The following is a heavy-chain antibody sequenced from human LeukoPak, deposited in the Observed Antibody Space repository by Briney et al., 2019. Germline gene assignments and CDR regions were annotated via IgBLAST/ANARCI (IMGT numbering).Heavy chain of an antibody. J-gene: IGHJ6*02. D-gene: IGHD2-2*02. CDR1: GYTFTGYY. CDR2: MNPNSGNT. CDR3: ARGVEVVPAAIGPGSDWYYYYGMDV. V-gene: IGHV1-8*02. Sequence: GASVKVSCKASGYTFTGYYMHWVRQATGQGLEWMRWMNPNSGNTGYAQKFQGRVTMTRNTSISTAYMELSSLRSEDTAVYYCARGVEVVPAAIGPGSDWYYYYGMDVWGQGTTVTVSS.